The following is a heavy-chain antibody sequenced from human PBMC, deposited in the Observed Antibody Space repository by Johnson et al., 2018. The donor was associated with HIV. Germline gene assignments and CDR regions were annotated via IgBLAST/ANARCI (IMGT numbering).Heavy chain of an antibody. J-gene: IGHJ3*02. Sequence: QVQLVESGGGVVQPGRSLRLSCAASGFSFSSYGMHWVRQAPGKGLEWVAVIWYDGSNKYYVDSVKGRFTISRDNAKNSLYLQMNSLRAEDTAVYYCARGRIYGAFAFDIWGQGTMVTVSS. V-gene: IGHV3-33*08. CDR2: IWYDGSNK. CDR1: GFSFSSYG. CDR3: ARGRIYGAFAFDI. D-gene: IGHD2-15*01.